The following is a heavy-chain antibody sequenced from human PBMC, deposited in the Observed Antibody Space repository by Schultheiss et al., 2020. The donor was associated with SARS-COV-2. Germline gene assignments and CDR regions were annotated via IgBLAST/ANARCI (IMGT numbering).Heavy chain of an antibody. CDR3: ATEPYGDFYFDY. D-gene: IGHD4-17*01. CDR2: ISYDGSNK. Sequence: GESLKISCAASGFTFSSYAMHWVRQAPGKGLEWVAVISYDGSNKYYADSVKGRFTISRDNSKNTLYLQMNSLRAEDTAVYYCATEPYGDFYFDYWGQGTLVTVSS. CDR1: GFTFSSYA. V-gene: IGHV3-30-3*01. J-gene: IGHJ4*02.